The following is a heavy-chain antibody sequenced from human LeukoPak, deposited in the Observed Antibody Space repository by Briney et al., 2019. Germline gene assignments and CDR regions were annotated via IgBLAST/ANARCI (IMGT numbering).Heavy chain of an antibody. Sequence: GGSLRLSCAASGFTFSDYDMHWVRQATGKGLEWVSAIGTAGDTYYTGSVKGRFTISRENAKNSLYLQMNSLRAGNTAVYYCVRVAKERVGGVYYFDYWGQGTPVTVSS. CDR3: VRVAKERVGGVYYFDY. V-gene: IGHV3-13*01. CDR2: IGTAGDT. J-gene: IGHJ4*02. D-gene: IGHD1-1*01. CDR1: GFTFSDYD.